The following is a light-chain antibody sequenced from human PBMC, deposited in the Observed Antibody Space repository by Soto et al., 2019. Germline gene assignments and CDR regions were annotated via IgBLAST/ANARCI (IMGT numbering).Light chain of an antibody. CDR2: EVR. Sequence: QSALTQPASVSGSPGQSITIACTGTNRDVGSYNLVSWYQQRPGEAPKLIISEVRNRPSGISYRFTGSKSGNTASLTISGLQAEDEADYYCSSYKTTRPLVFGGGTKLTVL. CDR1: NRDVGSYNL. CDR3: SSYKTTRPLV. J-gene: IGLJ3*02. V-gene: IGLV2-14*01.